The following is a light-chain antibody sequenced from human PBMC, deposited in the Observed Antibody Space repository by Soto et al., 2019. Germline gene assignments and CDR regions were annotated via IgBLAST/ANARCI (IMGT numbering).Light chain of an antibody. CDR2: AAS. CDR1: QGISGW. J-gene: IGKJ4*01. Sequence: DVLMTQSPSSVSASVGDRVSITCRASQGISGWLAWYQQKPGKAPKLLIYAASSLQSGVPSRFSGSGSGTDFTLAINTLQPEDFATYYCQQVHIFPLTFGGGTKDEIK. CDR3: QQVHIFPLT. V-gene: IGKV1-12*01.